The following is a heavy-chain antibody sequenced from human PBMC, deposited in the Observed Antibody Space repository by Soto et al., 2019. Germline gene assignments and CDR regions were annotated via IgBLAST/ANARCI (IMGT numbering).Heavy chain of an antibody. CDR3: AREYSSSWYSFLGYFDY. Sequence: GGALRLSCAASGFTFSSYAMHWVRQAPGKGLEWVAVISYDGSNKYYADSVKGRFTISRDNSKNTLYLQMNSLRAEDTAVYYCAREYSSSWYSFLGYFDYWGQGTLVTSPQ. J-gene: IGHJ4*02. CDR1: GFTFSSYA. CDR2: ISYDGSNK. D-gene: IGHD6-13*01. V-gene: IGHV3-30-3*01.